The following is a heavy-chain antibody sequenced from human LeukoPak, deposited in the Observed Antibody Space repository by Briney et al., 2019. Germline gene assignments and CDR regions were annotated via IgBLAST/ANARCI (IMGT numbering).Heavy chain of an antibody. CDR1: GFTFSSYG. V-gene: IGHV3-33*01. J-gene: IGHJ4*02. Sequence: GRSLRLSCAASGFTFSSYGMHWVRHAPGKGLEWGAVIWYDGSNKYYADSVKGRFTISRDNSKNTLYLQMNSLRAEDTAVYYCAREYCSGGSCYIFDYWGQGTLVTVSS. CDR3: AREYCSGGSCYIFDY. D-gene: IGHD2-15*01. CDR2: IWYDGSNK.